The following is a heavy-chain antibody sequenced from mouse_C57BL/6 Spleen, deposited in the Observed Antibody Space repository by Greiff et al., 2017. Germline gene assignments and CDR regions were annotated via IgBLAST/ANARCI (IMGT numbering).Heavy chain of an antibody. CDR1: GYSITSGYY. V-gene: IGHV3-6*01. J-gene: IGHJ4*01. D-gene: IGHD2-2*01. CDR3: ARALYGYDEGGYYAMDY. CDR2: ISYDGSN. Sequence: EVKLMESGPGLVKPSQSLSLTCSVTGYSITSGYYWNWIRQFPGNKLEWMGYISYDGSNNYNPSLKNRISITRDPSKNQFFLKLNSVTTEDTATYYCARALYGYDEGGYYAMDYWGQGTSVTVSS.